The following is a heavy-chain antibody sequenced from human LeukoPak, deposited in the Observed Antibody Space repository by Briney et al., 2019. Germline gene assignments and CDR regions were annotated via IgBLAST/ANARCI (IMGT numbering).Heavy chain of an antibody. J-gene: IGHJ4*02. CDR3: ARVSWYSSGPFDY. Sequence: PSETLSLTCTVSGDSISTVNYYWDWIRQPPGKGLEWIGEINHSGSTNYNPSLKSRVTISVDTSKNQFSLKLSSVTAADTAVYYCARVSWYSSGPFDYWGQGTLVTVSS. V-gene: IGHV4-39*07. D-gene: IGHD6-25*01. CDR1: GDSISTVNYY. CDR2: INHSGST.